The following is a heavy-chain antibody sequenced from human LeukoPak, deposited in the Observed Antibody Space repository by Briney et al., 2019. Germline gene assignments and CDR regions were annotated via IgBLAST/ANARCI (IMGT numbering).Heavy chain of an antibody. CDR1: GGSISSSSYY. V-gene: IGHV4-39*01. CDR3: ARREVYYYDSSGYYEENRVFDY. J-gene: IGHJ4*02. CDR2: IYYSGST. Sequence: SETLSLTCTVPGGSISSSSYYWGWIRQPPGKGLEWIGSIYYSGSTYYNPSLKSRVTISVDTSKNQFSLKLSSVTAADTAVYYCARREVYYYDSSGYYEENRVFDYWGQGTLVTVSS. D-gene: IGHD3-22*01.